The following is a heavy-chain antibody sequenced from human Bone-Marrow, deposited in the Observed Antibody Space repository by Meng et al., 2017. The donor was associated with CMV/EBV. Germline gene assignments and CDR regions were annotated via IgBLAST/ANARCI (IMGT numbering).Heavy chain of an antibody. CDR2: IIPIFGIA. Sequence: ASGGTFSSYAISWVRQAPGQGLEWMGGIIPIFGIANYAQKFQGRVTITADKSTSTAYMELSSLRSEDTAVYYCARGPTGIHYNWFDPWGQGTLVTVSS. CDR3: ARGPTGIHYNWFDP. D-gene: IGHD1-1*01. V-gene: IGHV1-69*17. J-gene: IGHJ5*02. CDR1: GGTFSSYA.